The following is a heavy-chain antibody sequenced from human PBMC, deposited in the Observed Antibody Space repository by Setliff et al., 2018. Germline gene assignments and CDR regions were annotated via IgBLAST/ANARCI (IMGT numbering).Heavy chain of an antibody. D-gene: IGHD6-6*01. CDR3: ARWTARAVDY. CDR2: IKQDGSDK. J-gene: IGHJ4*02. Sequence: GGSLRLSCAASGFTFSNHWMTWVRQAPGKGLEWVANIKQDGSDKYYVDSVKGRFTVSRDNAKNSPYLQMSSLRAEDTAVYYCARWTARAVDYWGQGTLVTVSS. V-gene: IGHV3-7*03. CDR1: GFTFSNHW.